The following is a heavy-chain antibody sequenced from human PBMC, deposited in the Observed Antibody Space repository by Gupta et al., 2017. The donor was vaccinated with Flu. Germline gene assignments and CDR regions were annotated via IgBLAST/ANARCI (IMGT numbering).Heavy chain of an antibody. J-gene: IGHJ6*02. CDR1: GGTFTKHA. CDR3: ARAGAARPVSYYYYGVDV. Sequence: QVQLEQSGAEVKKPGSSVKVSCEASGGTFTKHAVSWVRQAPGQGLEWMGGIIPIFRTTNYAQKFQGRVTITADEFTSRVYLGLSSLRSEDTAVYYCARAGAARPVSYYYYGVDVWGQGTTVTVSS. CDR2: IIPIFRTT. V-gene: IGHV1-69*01. D-gene: IGHD6-6*01.